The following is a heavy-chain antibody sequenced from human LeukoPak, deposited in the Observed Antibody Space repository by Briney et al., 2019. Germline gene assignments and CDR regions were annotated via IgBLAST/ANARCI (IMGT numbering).Heavy chain of an antibody. D-gene: IGHD6-19*01. CDR3: ARDQSAAGYWYFDL. CDR2: IYTRGST. CDR1: GGSIRSYY. V-gene: IGHV4-4*07. Sequence: SETLSLTCTVSGGSIRSYYWSWMRQPAGKGLEWIGRIYTRGSTNYNPSLKSRVSMSVDTSKNQVSLKLSSVTAADTAVYYCARDQSAAGYWYFDLWGRATLVSVSS. J-gene: IGHJ2*01.